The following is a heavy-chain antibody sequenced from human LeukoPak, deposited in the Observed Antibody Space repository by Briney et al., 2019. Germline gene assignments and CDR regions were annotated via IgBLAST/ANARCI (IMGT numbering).Heavy chain of an antibody. J-gene: IGHJ4*02. CDR3: ARGERDGDLDS. D-gene: IGHD4-17*01. V-gene: IGHV1-2*02. CDR1: GYTFSGYY. CDR2: INPNSGGT. Sequence: GASVKVSCKASGYTFSGYYIHWVRQAPGQGLEWMGWINPNSGGTNYAQKIQGRVTMTRDTSINTAYMELSRLRSDDTAVYYCARGERDGDLDSWGQGTLVTVSS.